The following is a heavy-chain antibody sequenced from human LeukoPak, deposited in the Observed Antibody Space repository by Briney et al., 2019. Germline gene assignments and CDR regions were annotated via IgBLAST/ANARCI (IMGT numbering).Heavy chain of an antibody. Sequence: PSETLSLTCTVSGDSISNYYWSWIRQPPGKGLEWIGYISHSGSTNYNPSLKSRVTISVDTSKNQFSLHLRSVRAADAAVYYCAREPRYYRDSLNSYMDVWGKGTTVSVSS. J-gene: IGHJ6*03. CDR2: ISHSGST. CDR3: AREPRYYRDSLNSYMDV. V-gene: IGHV4-59*01. D-gene: IGHD4-17*01. CDR1: GDSISNYY.